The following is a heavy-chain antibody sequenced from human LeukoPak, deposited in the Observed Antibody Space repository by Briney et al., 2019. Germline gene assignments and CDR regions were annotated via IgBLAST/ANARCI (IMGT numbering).Heavy chain of an antibody. CDR1: GFTFSNAW. CDR3: TTSNSIMITLGGVIVSDY. V-gene: IGHV3-15*01. J-gene: IGHJ4*02. CDR2: IKSKTDGGTT. D-gene: IGHD3-16*02. Sequence: PGGSLRLSCAASGFTFSNAWMSWVRQAPGKGLEWVGRIKSKTDGGTTDYAAPVKGRFTISRDDSKNTLYLQMNSLKTEDTAVYYCTTSNSIMITLGGVIVSDYWGQGTLVTVSS.